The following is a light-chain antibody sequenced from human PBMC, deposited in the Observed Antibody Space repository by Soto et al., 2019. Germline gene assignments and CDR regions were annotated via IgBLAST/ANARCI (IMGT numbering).Light chain of an antibody. J-gene: IGLJ1*01. CDR3: LSYTTSSTLV. CDR2: DVT. CDR1: SSDVGAYNY. Sequence: QSVLTQPASVSGSPGQSITLSCTGASSDVGAYNYVSWYQQHPGKPPKLMIYDVTNRPSGVPNRFSGSKSGNTASLTISGLHAEDEADYYCLSYTTSSTLVFGTGTKVTVL. V-gene: IGLV2-14*03.